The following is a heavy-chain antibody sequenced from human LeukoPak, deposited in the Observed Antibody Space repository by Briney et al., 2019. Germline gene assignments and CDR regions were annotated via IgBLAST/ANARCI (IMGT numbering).Heavy chain of an antibody. CDR3: ARTAGLVGARAGWDYFDY. CDR1: GNSFTSYW. Sequence: PWESLKIPCKGSGNSFTSYWIGWVRQMPGKGLEWMGVIYPYDSDNRYSPSFKGQVTSSADRSISTAYLQWRSLKVSDTAMYYCARTAGLVGARAGWDYFDYWGQGTLVTVSS. V-gene: IGHV5-51*01. CDR2: IYPYDSDN. J-gene: IGHJ4*02. D-gene: IGHD1-26*01.